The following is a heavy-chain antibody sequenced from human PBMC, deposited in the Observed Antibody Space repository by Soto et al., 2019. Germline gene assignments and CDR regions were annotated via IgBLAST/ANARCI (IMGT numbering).Heavy chain of an antibody. V-gene: IGHV3-23*01. CDR1: GFTFSSYA. J-gene: IGHJ4*02. CDR2: ISGSGGST. D-gene: IGHD1-26*01. CDR3: AKDEFRGNYSPNDY. Sequence: EVQLLESGGGLVQPGGSLRLSCAASGFTFSSYAMSWVRQAPGKGLEWVSAISGSGGSTYYADSVKGRFIISRDNSKNTLYLQMNSLRAEDTAVYYCAKDEFRGNYSPNDYWGQGTLVTVSS.